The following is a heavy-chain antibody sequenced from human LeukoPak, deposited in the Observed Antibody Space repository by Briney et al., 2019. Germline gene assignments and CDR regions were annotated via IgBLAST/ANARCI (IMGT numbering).Heavy chain of an antibody. V-gene: IGHV1-18*01. CDR1: GAPFNRYS. J-gene: IGHJ4*02. Sequence: ASVKVSCRASGAPFNRYSINWVRQAPGQGLEWMGWISAYNGNTNYAQKLQGRVTMTTDTSTSTAYMELRSLRSDDTAVYYCARGTTNDYWGQGTLVTVSS. CDR3: ARGTTNDY. CDR2: ISAYNGNT. D-gene: IGHD1-14*01.